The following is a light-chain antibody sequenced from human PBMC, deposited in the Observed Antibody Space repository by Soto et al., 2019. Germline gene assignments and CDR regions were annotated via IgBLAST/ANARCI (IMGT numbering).Light chain of an antibody. Sequence: TLFLFTRARTAHSFRASQSVSSNLAWFKQKPGQAPGLLFCRASRRATGIPARFSGSGSGTEFTRTRRQLQSEDFAVYYCQQYKNCPQTFGQGTKVDIK. CDR1: QSVSSN. V-gene: IGKV3-15*01. J-gene: IGKJ1*01. CDR2: RAS. CDR3: QQYKNCPQT.